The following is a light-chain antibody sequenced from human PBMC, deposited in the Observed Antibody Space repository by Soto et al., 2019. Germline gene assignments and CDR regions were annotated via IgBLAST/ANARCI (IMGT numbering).Light chain of an antibody. Sequence: EIVLTQSPATLSVSPGERATLSCRASQSLRTDLAWYQQKSGQPPRLLIYGASTRATGIPARFSGSGSGTEFTLTISSLQSEDFAVYYCQHYNNWPPWTFGPGTRLEI. J-gene: IGKJ5*01. CDR1: QSLRTD. V-gene: IGKV3-15*01. CDR2: GAS. CDR3: QHYNNWPPWT.